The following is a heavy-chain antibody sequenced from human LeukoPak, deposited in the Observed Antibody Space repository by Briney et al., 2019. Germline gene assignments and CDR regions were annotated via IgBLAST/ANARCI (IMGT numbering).Heavy chain of an antibody. Sequence: GGSLRLSCAASGFTFSSYWMSWVRQAPGKGLEWVASIKQDGSEKYYVDSVKGRFTISRDNAKNSLYLQTNSLRAEDTALYYCARAPGEGWFDPWGQGTLVTVSS. V-gene: IGHV3-7*01. CDR2: IKQDGSEK. D-gene: IGHD4-17*01. CDR1: GFTFSSYW. CDR3: ARAPGEGWFDP. J-gene: IGHJ5*02.